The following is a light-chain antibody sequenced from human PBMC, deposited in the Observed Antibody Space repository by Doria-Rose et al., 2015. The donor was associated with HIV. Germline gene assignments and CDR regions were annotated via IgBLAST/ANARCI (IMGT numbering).Light chain of an antibody. CDR3: QHYQSYPYT. J-gene: IGKJ2*01. Sequence: DIRLTQSPSTLSASVGDRVTITCRASQSISTWLAWYQQKPGKAPKLLIYKASSLESGVPSRFSGSGSGTEFTLTISSLQPDDFASYYCQHYQSYPYTFGQGTKLEIQ. CDR2: KAS. V-gene: IGKV1-5*03. CDR1: QSISTW.